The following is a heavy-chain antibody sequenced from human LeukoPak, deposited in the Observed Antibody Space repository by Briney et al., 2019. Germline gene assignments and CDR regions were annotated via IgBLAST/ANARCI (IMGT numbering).Heavy chain of an antibody. Sequence: GGSLRLSCAASGFTFSSYWMHWVRQAPGKGLVWVSRINSDGSSTSYADSVKGRFTISRDNAKNTLYLQMNSLRAEDTAVYYCARERYDILTGYDYWGQRTLVTVSS. V-gene: IGHV3-74*01. J-gene: IGHJ4*02. D-gene: IGHD3-9*01. CDR1: GFTFSSYW. CDR2: INSDGSST. CDR3: ARERYDILTGYDY.